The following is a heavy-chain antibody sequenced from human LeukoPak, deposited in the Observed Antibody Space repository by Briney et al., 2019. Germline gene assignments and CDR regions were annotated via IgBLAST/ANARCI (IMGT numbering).Heavy chain of an antibody. CDR3: ARLPVTTRYSPDY. CDR2: IYYSGST. V-gene: IGHV4-39*01. CDR1: GGSISSGGYY. J-gene: IGHJ4*02. Sequence: SETLSLTCTVSGGSISSGGYYWSWIRQHPGKGLEWIGYIYYSGSTYYNPSLKSRVTISVDTSKNQFSLKLSSVTAADTAVYYCARLPVTTRYSPDYWGQGTLVTVSS. D-gene: IGHD4-17*01.